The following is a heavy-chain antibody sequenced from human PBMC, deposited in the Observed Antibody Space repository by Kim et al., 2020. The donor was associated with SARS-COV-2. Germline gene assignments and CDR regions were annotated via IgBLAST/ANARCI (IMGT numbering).Heavy chain of an antibody. CDR3: ARDQAEVVVVAATLAYYYYGMDV. J-gene: IGHJ6*02. CDR2: INSDGSST. D-gene: IGHD2-15*01. V-gene: IGHV3-74*01. Sequence: GGSLRLSCAASGFTFSSYWMHWVRQAPGKGLVWVSRINSDGSSTSYADSVKGRFTISRDNAKNTLYLQMNSLRAEDTAVYYCARDQAEVVVVAATLAYYYYGMDVWGQGTTVTVSS. CDR1: GFTFSSYW.